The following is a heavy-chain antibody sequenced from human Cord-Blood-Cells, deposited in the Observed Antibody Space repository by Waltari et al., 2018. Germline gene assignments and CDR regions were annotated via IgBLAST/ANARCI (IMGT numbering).Heavy chain of an antibody. CDR1: GFTFSSYW. Sequence: EVQLVESGGGLVKPAGSLRLSCAASGFTFSSYWMSWVCQAPGKGLEWVTNIKQDGSEKYYVDSVKGRFTISRDNAKNSLYLQMNSLRAEDTAVYYCARAPQNSGSYFDYWGQGTLVTVSS. J-gene: IGHJ4*02. V-gene: IGHV3-7*01. D-gene: IGHD1-26*01. CDR2: IKQDGSEK. CDR3: ARAPQNSGSYFDY.